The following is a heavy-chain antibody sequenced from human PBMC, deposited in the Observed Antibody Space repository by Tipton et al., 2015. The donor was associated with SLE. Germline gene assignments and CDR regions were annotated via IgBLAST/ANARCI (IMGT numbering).Heavy chain of an antibody. Sequence: SLRLSCAASDFTFSNYWMHWVRQAPGKGLVWVSRINSDGSSTNYADSVKGRFTISRDNATNTLCLQMNSLRAEDPALYYCASGGLWFGERGGMAVWGQGTRVAVSS. CDR1: DFTFSNYW. V-gene: IGHV3-74*01. D-gene: IGHD3-10*01. CDR2: INSDGSST. CDR3: ASGGLWFGERGGMAV. J-gene: IGHJ6*02.